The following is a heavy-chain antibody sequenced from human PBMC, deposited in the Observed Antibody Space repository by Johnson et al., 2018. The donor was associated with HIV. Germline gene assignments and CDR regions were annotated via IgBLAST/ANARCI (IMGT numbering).Heavy chain of an antibody. D-gene: IGHD1-26*01. CDR3: ARDHGIVYADAFDI. V-gene: IGHV3-30-3*01. CDR1: GFTFSSYA. Sequence: VQLVESGVGVVQPGRSLRLSCAASGFTFSSYAMHWVRQAPGKGLEWVAVISYDGSNKYYADSVKGRFTISRDNSKNTLYLQMNSLRAEDTAVYYCARDHGIVYADAFDIWGQGTIVTVSS. J-gene: IGHJ3*02. CDR2: ISYDGSNK.